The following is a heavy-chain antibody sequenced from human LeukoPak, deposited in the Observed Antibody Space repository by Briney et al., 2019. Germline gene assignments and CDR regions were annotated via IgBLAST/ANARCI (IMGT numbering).Heavy chain of an antibody. CDR1: GGSISSYY. CDR3: ARDGDEIAAAGFDY. V-gene: IGHV4-59*01. Sequence: SETLSLTCTVSGGSISSYYWSWIRQPPGKGLEWIGYIYYSGSTNYNPSLKSRVTISVDTSKNQFSLKLSSVTAADTAVYYCARDGDEIAAAGFDYWGQGTLVTVSS. J-gene: IGHJ4*02. CDR2: IYYSGST. D-gene: IGHD6-13*01.